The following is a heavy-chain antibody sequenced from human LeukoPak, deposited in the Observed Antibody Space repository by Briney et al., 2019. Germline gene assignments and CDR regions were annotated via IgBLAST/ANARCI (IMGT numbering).Heavy chain of an antibody. Sequence: GGSLRLSCAASGFTFSTAWMSWVRQAPGKGLEWVGRIKSKTDGGTTDYAAPVKGRFTISRDDSKNTLYLQMNSLKTEDTAVYYCTTKGIVVVPAATSDWYFDLWGRGTLVTVSS. J-gene: IGHJ2*01. D-gene: IGHD2-2*01. V-gene: IGHV3-15*01. CDR1: GFTFSTAW. CDR3: TTKGIVVVPAATSDWYFDL. CDR2: IKSKTDGGTT.